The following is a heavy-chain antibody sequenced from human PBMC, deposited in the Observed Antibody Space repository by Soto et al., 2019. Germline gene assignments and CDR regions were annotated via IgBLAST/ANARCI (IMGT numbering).Heavy chain of an antibody. CDR2: ISGSSDNI. CDR3: ARDFVVVPAAIGDY. J-gene: IGHJ4*02. Sequence: EVQLVESGGALVKPGGSLRLSCAASGFTFTTYTMNWVRRAPGKGLEWVSSISGSSDNIYYADSVQGRFTISRDNAKTSLYLQMDSLRAEDTAVYYCARDFVVVPAAIGDYWGPGTLVTVSS. V-gene: IGHV3-21*02. D-gene: IGHD2-2*01. CDR1: GFTFTTYT.